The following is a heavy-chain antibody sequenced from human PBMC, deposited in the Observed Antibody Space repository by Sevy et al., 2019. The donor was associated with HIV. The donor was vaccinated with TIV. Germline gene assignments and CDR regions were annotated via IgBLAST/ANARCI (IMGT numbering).Heavy chain of an antibody. CDR3: ARDNATVSRRGLRYYYYGTDV. D-gene: IGHD2-2*01. Sequence: GGSLRLSCAASGFTFSTYWMSWFRQAPGKGLEWVANINEDGTEKFYVDSVKGRFTMSRDNAKNSLYLQMNSLRAEDAAFYYCARDNATVSRRGLRYYYYGTDVWGQGTTVTVSS. CDR2: INEDGTEK. CDR1: GFTFSTYW. J-gene: IGHJ6*02. V-gene: IGHV3-7*01.